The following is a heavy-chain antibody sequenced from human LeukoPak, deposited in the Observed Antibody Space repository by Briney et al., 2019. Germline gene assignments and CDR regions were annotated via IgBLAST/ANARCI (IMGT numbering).Heavy chain of an antibody. Sequence: PSETLSLTCTVSGGSISSGSYYWSWIRQPAGKGLEWIGRIYTSGSTNYNPSLKSRVTISVDTSKNQFSLKLSSVTAADTAVYYCARAGLPGALTYWGQGTLVTVSS. J-gene: IGHJ4*02. CDR3: ARAGLPGALTY. V-gene: IGHV4-61*02. D-gene: IGHD3-10*01. CDR1: GGSISSGSYY. CDR2: IYTSGST.